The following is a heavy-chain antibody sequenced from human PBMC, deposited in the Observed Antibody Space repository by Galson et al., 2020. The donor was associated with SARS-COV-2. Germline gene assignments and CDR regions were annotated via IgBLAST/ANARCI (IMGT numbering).Heavy chain of an antibody. CDR3: ARSGLWPNWFDP. Sequence: SETLSLTCTVSGGPISTYYWSWIRQSPGKGLEWIGYIYYSGSTNYNPSLKSRVTISVDTSKNQFSLKLSSVTAADTAVYYCARSGLWPNWFDPWGQGTLVTVSS. D-gene: IGHD3-10*01. CDR1: GGPISTYY. CDR2: IYYSGST. J-gene: IGHJ5*02. V-gene: IGHV4-59*01.